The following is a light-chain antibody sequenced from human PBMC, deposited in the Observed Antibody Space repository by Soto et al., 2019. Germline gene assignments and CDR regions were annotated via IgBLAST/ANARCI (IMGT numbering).Light chain of an antibody. V-gene: IGLV2-23*02. CDR1: SSEVGSHNF. CDR2: EVT. J-gene: IGLJ3*02. Sequence: QSALTQPASVSGSPGQSITISCTGTSSEVGSHNFVSWYQQRPGKAPKLMIFEVTKRPSGVSSRFSASKSGNTASLTISGVQAEDEADYYCCSYAGTTTWVFGGGTQLTVL. CDR3: CSYAGTTTWV.